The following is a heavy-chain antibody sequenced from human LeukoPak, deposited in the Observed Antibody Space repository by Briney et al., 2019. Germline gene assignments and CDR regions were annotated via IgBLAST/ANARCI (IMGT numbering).Heavy chain of an antibody. J-gene: IGHJ4*02. CDR3: ARDRPLHYFDY. CDR2: ISSSSSYI. Sequence: GGSLRLSCAASGFTFSSYSMNWVRQAPGKGLEWVSSISSSSSYIYYADSVKGRFTISRDNAKNSPYLQMNSLRAEDTAVYYCARDRPLHYFDYWGQGTLVTVSS. CDR1: GFTFSSYS. V-gene: IGHV3-21*01.